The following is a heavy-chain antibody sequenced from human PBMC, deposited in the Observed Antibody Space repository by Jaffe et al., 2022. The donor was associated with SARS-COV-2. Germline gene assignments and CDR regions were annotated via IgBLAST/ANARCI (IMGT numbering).Heavy chain of an antibody. V-gene: IGHV1-2*06. CDR3: ARELSADILTGYWGGRYYGMDV. Sequence: QVQLVQSGAEVKKPGASVKVSCKASGYTFTGYYMHWVRQAPGQGLEWMGRINPNSGGTNYAQKFQGRVTMTRDTSISTAYMELSRLRSDDTAVYYCARELSADILTGYWGGRYYGMDVWGQGTTVTVSS. CDR2: INPNSGGT. CDR1: GYTFTGYY. J-gene: IGHJ6*02. D-gene: IGHD3-9*01.